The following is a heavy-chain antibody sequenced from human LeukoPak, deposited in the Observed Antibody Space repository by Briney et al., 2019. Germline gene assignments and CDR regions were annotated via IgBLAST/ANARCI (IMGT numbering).Heavy chain of an antibody. CDR2: ISGSGGST. V-gene: IGHV3-23*01. CDR3: AKDGLLSNYDFWSGYYHGFDY. CDR1: GFTFSSYA. D-gene: IGHD3-3*01. J-gene: IGHJ4*02. Sequence: GGSLRLSCAASGFTFSSYAMSWVRQAPGKGLEWVSAISGSGGSTYYADSVKGQFTISRDNSKNTLYLQMNSLRAEDTAVYYCAKDGLLSNYDFWSGYYHGFDYWGQGTLVTVSS.